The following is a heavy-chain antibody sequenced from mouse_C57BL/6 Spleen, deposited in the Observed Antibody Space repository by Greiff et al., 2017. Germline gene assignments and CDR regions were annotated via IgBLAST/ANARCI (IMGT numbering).Heavy chain of an antibody. J-gene: IGHJ1*03. Sequence: EVKVVESGPELVKPGASVKIPCKASGYTFTDYNMDWVKQSHGKSLAWIGDINPNNGGTIYNQKFKGKAPLTVDKSSSTAYMERRSRSSEDTAVYCCARGARYFDVWGTGTTVTGSS. CDR2: INPNNGGT. V-gene: IGHV1-18*01. CDR3: ARGARYFDV. CDR1: GYTFTDYN.